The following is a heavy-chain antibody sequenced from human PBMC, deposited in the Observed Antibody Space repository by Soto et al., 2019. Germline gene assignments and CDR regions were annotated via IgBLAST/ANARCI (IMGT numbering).Heavy chain of an antibody. CDR3: ARGQGSGSSTSCYTT. V-gene: IGHV1-69*01. CDR2: IIPICGTA. CDR1: GGTFSSYA. D-gene: IGHD2-2*02. J-gene: IGHJ4*02. Sequence: QVQLVQSGAEVKKPGSSVKVSCKASGGTFSSYAISWVRQAPGQGLEWMGGIIPICGTANYAQKFQGRVTITVDESTSKAYMELSSLSSEDTDVYYCARGQGSGSSTSCYTTWGQGTLVTVSS.